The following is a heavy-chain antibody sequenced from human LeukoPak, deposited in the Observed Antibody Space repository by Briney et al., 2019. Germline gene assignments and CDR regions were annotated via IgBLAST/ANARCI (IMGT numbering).Heavy chain of an antibody. Sequence: ASVKVSCKASGYTFTGYYMHWVRQTPGQGLEWMGWINPNSGGTNYAQKFQGRVTMTRDTSISTAYMELSRLRSDDTAVYYCARDDDILTGYASGTWFDHWGQGTLVTVSS. D-gene: IGHD3-9*01. CDR1: GYTFTGYY. J-gene: IGHJ5*02. V-gene: IGHV1-2*02. CDR3: ARDDDILTGYASGTWFDH. CDR2: INPNSGGT.